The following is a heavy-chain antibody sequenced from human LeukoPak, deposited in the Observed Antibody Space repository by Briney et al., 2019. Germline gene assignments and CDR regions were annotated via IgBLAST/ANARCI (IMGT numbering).Heavy chain of an antibody. CDR1: GGSISSYY. CDR3: ARDYGGSLDY. CDR2: INYSGST. D-gene: IGHD3-16*01. V-gene: IGHV4-59*01. J-gene: IGHJ4*02. Sequence: ASETLSLTCTVSGGSISSYYWSWIRQPPGKGLEWIGCINYSGSTNYNPSLKSRVTISVDTSKNQFSLNLNSVTAADTAVYYRARDYGGSLDYWGQGTLVTVSS.